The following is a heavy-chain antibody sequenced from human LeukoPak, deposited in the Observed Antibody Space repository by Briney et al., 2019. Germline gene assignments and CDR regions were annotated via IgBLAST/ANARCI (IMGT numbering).Heavy chain of an antibody. Sequence: SETLSLTCTVSGYSISSGYYWGWIRQPPGKGLEWIGSIYHSGSTYYNPSLKSRVTISVDTSKNQFSLKLSSVTAADTAVYYCARQVWFGELRYFDYWGQGTLVTVSS. D-gene: IGHD3-10*01. J-gene: IGHJ4*02. CDR3: ARQVWFGELRYFDY. CDR2: IYHSGST. V-gene: IGHV4-38-2*02. CDR1: GYSISSGYY.